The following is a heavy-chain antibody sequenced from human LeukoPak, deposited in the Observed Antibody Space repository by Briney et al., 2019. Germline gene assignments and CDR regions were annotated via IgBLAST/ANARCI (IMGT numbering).Heavy chain of an antibody. CDR2: IYYSGST. J-gene: IGHJ6*02. D-gene: IGHD3-10*01. CDR3: ARVFTMVRGATPNGMDV. Sequence: SETLSLTCTVSGGSISSYYWSWIRQPPGKGLEWIGYIYYSGSTNYNPSLKSRVTISVDTSKNQFSLKLSSVTAADTAVYYCARVFTMVRGATPNGMDVWGQGTTVTVSS. CDR1: GGSISSYY. V-gene: IGHV4-59*01.